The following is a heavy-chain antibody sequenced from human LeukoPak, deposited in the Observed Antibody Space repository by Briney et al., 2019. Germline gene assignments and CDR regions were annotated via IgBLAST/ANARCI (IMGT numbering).Heavy chain of an antibody. CDR2: IYYSGST. D-gene: IGHD6-13*01. CDR1: GGSISSSY. J-gene: IGHJ6*02. Sequence: SETLSLTCTVSGGSISSSYWSWLRQPPGKGLEWLGHIYYSGSTNYKSSLKSRVTSAVDTSKNQFSLRLSSVTAADTAVYYCARDLYSSNWYDYGMDVWGQGTTVTVSS. CDR3: ARDLYSSNWYDYGMDV. V-gene: IGHV4-59*01.